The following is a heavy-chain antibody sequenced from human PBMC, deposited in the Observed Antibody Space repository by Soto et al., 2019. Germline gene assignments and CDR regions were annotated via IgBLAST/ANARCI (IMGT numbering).Heavy chain of an antibody. V-gene: IGHV4-39*01. Sequence: SETLSLTCTVSGGSISSGSYYWAWIRQPPGKGLEWIGSMYYSGSTYYNPSLKSRVTISADTLRNQFSLKLSSVTAADTAVYYCARDTYRQKGNFQHWGQGTLVTVS. D-gene: IGHD5-18*01. CDR3: ARDTYRQKGNFQH. CDR1: GGSISSGSYY. CDR2: MYYSGST. J-gene: IGHJ1*01.